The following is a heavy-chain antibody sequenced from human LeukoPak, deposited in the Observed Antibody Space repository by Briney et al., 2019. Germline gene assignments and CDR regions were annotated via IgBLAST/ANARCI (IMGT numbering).Heavy chain of an antibody. CDR1: GFTVSSNY. J-gene: IGHJ3*02. CDR3: AREGGPHAFDI. CDR2: IYSGGST. D-gene: IGHD3-16*01. V-gene: IGHV3-53*01. Sequence: GGSLRLSCAASGFTVSSNYMSWVRQAPGKGLEWVSVIYSGGSTYYADSVKGRFTISRENSKNTLYLQMNSLRGEGTAVYYCAREGGPHAFDIWGEGTMVTVSS.